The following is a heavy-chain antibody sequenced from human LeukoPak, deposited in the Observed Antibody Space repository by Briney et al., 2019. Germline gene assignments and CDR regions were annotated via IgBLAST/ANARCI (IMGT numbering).Heavy chain of an antibody. J-gene: IGHJ3*02. CDR2: ISAYNGNT. Sequence: GESLKISCKGSGYSFTSYGISWVRQAPGQGLEWMGWISAYNGNTNYAQKLQGRVTMTTDTSTSTAYMELRSLGSDDTAVYYCARTSTEDAFDIWGQGTMVTVSS. V-gene: IGHV1-18*01. CDR3: ARTSTEDAFDI. CDR1: GYSFTSYG. D-gene: IGHD2-2*01.